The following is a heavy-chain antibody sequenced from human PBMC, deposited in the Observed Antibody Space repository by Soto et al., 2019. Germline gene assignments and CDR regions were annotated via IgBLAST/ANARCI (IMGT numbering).Heavy chain of an antibody. CDR3: ARDPVAAADGTVLEYYYYYGMDV. V-gene: IGHV1-18*01. J-gene: IGHJ6*02. D-gene: IGHD6-13*01. Sequence: SVKVSCKASGYTFTSYGISWVRQAPGQGLEWMGWISAYNGNTNYAQKLQGRVTMTTDTSTSTAYMELRSLRSDDTAVYYCARDPVAAADGTVLEYYYYYGMDVWGQGATVTVSS. CDR1: GYTFTSYG. CDR2: ISAYNGNT.